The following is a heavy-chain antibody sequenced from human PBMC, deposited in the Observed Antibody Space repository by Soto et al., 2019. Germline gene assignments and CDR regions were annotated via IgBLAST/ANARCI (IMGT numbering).Heavy chain of an antibody. Sequence: EVQLLESGGGLIQPGGSLRLSCAASGLTFSSYAMSWVRQAPGKGLEWVSAISGSGGSTYYADSVKGRFTISRDNSKNTRYLQMNSLRAEDTAVYYCAKEQLYIRGVIHNWFDPWGQGTLVTVSS. D-gene: IGHD3-10*02. CDR3: AKEQLYIRGVIHNWFDP. CDR2: ISGSGGST. J-gene: IGHJ5*02. CDR1: GLTFSSYA. V-gene: IGHV3-23*01.